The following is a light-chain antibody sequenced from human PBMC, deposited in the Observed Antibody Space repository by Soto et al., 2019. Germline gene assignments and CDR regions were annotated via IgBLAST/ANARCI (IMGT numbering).Light chain of an antibody. Sequence: IWMTPSPSLLSASTGDRAIIKRRRSQGISSDLAWYQQNPVKAPELLIYAASTLQSGVPSMFSGSRSGTDFNLTCNSLQPEDFASYFWRQSFTTPRTFGGGTRVDIK. CDR2: AAS. V-gene: IGKV1D-8*02. CDR3: RQSFTTPRT. J-gene: IGKJ4*02. CDR1: QGISSD.